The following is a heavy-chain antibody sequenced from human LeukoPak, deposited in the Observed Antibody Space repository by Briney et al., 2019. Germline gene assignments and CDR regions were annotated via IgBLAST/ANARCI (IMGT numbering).Heavy chain of an antibody. Sequence: PSETLSLTCTVSGYSLSSGYYWGWIRQPPGTGLEWIGRIYHSGSTYYNPSLKSRVTISVDTSKNQFSLKLSSVTAADTAVYYCARDTGWLLLRGVIDYWGQGTLVTVSS. CDR2: IYHSGST. CDR1: GYSLSSGYY. D-gene: IGHD3-22*01. J-gene: IGHJ4*02. CDR3: ARDTGWLLLRGVIDY. V-gene: IGHV4-38-2*02.